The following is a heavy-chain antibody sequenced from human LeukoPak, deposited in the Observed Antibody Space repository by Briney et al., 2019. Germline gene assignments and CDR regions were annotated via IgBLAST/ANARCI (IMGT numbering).Heavy chain of an antibody. Sequence: GGSLRLSCAASGFTFSSYAMSWVRQAPGEGLEWVSAISGSGGSTYYADSVKGRFTISRDNSRNTLYLQMNSLRAEDTAVYYCAVAWSGYLLIWGQGTMVTVSS. J-gene: IGHJ3*02. CDR2: ISGSGGST. CDR3: AVAWSGYLLI. D-gene: IGHD3-3*01. V-gene: IGHV3-23*01. CDR1: GFTFSSYA.